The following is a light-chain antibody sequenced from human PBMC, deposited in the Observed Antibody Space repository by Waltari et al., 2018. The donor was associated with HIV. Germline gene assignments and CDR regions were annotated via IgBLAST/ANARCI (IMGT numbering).Light chain of an antibody. CDR3: QQSYSTPLA. Sequence: DIQMTQSPSSLSASVGDRVTITCRASQSISSYLNWYQQKPGKAPKLLIYAASSLQSGVPSRISGSGSGTDFTLTISSLQPEDVATYYCQQSYSTPLAFGPGTKVDIK. CDR2: AAS. V-gene: IGKV1-39*01. J-gene: IGKJ3*01. CDR1: QSISSY.